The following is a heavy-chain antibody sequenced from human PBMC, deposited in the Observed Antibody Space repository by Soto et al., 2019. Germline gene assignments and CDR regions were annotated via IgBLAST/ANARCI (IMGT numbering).Heavy chain of an antibody. Sequence: HGEYLKICCKGYGDSFSTYWIARVRQMPGKGLEWMGIIFPGDSETRYSPSFQGQVTISADKSISTAYLQWTSLKSSDSAIYYCARQGLGSYCGQGSLVIVSA. D-gene: IGHD1-26*01. V-gene: IGHV5-51*01. CDR3: ARQGLGSY. CDR1: GDSFSTYW. J-gene: IGHJ1*01. CDR2: IFPGDSET.